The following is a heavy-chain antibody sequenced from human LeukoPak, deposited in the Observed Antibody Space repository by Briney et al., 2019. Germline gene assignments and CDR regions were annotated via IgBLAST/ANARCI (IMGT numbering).Heavy chain of an antibody. V-gene: IGHV4-39*01. CDR3: ASQDYGDYVVDP. CDR1: GGSISSSSYY. J-gene: IGHJ5*02. CDR2: IYYSGST. Sequence: PSETLSLTCTVSGGSISSSSYYWGWLRQPPGQGLVWIGSIYYSGSTYYNPSLKSRVTISVDTSKNQFSLKLSSVTAADTAVYYCASQDYGDYVVDPWGQGTLVTVSS. D-gene: IGHD4-17*01.